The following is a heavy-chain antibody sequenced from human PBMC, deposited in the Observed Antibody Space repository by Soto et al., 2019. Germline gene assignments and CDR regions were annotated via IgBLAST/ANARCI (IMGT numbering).Heavy chain of an antibody. CDR1: GYTFTGYY. V-gene: IGHV1-2*02. J-gene: IGHJ4*02. CDR3: ARAREGDYGDYRADY. CDR2: INPNSGGT. Sequence: ASVKVSCKASGYTFTGYYMHWVRQAPGQGLEWMGWINPNSGGTNYARKFQDRVTMTRDTSISTAYMELSRLRSDDTAVYYCARAREGDYGDYRADYWGQGTLVTVSS. D-gene: IGHD4-17*01.